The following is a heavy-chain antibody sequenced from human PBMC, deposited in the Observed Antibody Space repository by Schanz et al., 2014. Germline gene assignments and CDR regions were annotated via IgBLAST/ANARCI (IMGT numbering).Heavy chain of an antibody. D-gene: IGHD3-10*01. V-gene: IGHV1-2*02. Sequence: QVQLVQSGAEVKKPGSSVKVSCKASDYSFSDYFIHWVRQAPGQGLEWMGWLNPDSGETLYAQRFQGRVTLTRDTSIRTAYMDLRSLLSDDAAVYFCARGGVLVLPPGTVKKGNDYWGQGTLVTVSS. CDR3: ARGGVLVLPPGTVKKGNDY. CDR2: LNPDSGET. J-gene: IGHJ4*02. CDR1: DYSFSDYF.